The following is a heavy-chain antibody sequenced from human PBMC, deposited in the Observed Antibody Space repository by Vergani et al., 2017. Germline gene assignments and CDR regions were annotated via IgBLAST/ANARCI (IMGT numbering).Heavy chain of an antibody. Sequence: QVQLVQSGAEVKKPGSSVKVSCKSSGGPFSSYAISWVRQAPGQGLEWMGGIIPIFGTANYAQKFQGRVTITADESTSTAYMELCSLRSDDTAVYYCARLAGGKIENWFDPWGQGTLVTVSS. V-gene: IGHV1-69*01. D-gene: IGHD6-19*01. CDR2: IIPIFGTA. CDR3: ARLAGGKIENWFDP. CDR1: GGPFSSYA. J-gene: IGHJ5*02.